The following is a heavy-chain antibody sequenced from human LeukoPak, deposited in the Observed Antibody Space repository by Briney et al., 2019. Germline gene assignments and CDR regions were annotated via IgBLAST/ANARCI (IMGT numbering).Heavy chain of an antibody. CDR3: GRNNDRSALKEY. D-gene: IGHD2/OR15-2a*01. J-gene: IGHJ4*02. V-gene: IGHV3-23*01. Sequence: GGSLRLSCAGSGFSFSSNTMSWVRQAPGRGLEWVSAISNNGGRTDYADSVKGRFPLSRDTPKSTLYLHMDSLRAEDTAVYYWGRNNDRSALKEYWGQGTLVTVSS. CDR2: ISNNGGRT. CDR1: GFSFSSNT.